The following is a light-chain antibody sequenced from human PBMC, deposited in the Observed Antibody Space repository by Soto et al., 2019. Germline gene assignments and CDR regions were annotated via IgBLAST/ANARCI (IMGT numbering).Light chain of an antibody. J-gene: IGKJ2*01. V-gene: IGKV3-15*01. Sequence: EIVMPQSLASLSVSPGETATLSCRASQSISNSLAWYQQKPGQAPSLLIYGASTRATGIPARFSGSRSGTEFTLTISSLQSEDSAIYYCQQYHNWPPRTFGQGTKLEIK. CDR2: GAS. CDR3: QQYHNWPPRT. CDR1: QSISNS.